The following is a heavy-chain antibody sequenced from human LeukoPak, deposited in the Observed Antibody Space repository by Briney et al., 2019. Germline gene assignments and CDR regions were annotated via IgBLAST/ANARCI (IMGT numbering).Heavy chain of an antibody. CDR1: GYTFTSYD. J-gene: IGHJ4*02. Sequence: GASVKVSCKASGYTFTSYDINWVRQATGQGLEWMGWMNPNSGNTGYAQKFQGRVTITRNTSISTAYMELSSLRSEDTAVYYCARGLRVVAATPSPIGYWGQGTLVTVSS. CDR3: ARGLRVVAATPSPIGY. CDR2: MNPNSGNT. V-gene: IGHV1-8*03. D-gene: IGHD2-15*01.